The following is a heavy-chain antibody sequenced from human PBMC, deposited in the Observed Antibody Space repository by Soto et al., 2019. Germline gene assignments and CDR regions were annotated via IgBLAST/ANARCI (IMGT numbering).Heavy chain of an antibody. CDR3: ARDGGSGYQYYFDY. V-gene: IGHV4-59*01. J-gene: IGHJ4*02. Sequence: SETLSLTCTVSGGSISSYYWSWIRQPPGKGLEWIGYIYYSGSTNYNPSLKSRVTISVDTSKNQFSLKLSSVTAADTAVYYCARDGGSGYQYYFDYWGQGTLVTVSS. D-gene: IGHD3-22*01. CDR1: GGSISSYY. CDR2: IYYSGST.